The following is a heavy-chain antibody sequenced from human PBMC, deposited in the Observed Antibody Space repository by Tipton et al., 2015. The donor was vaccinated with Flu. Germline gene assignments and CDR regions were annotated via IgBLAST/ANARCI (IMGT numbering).Heavy chain of an antibody. Sequence: QMQLVQSGAEVKKPGSSVKVSCQASGDTFNTRAISWVRQAPGQGLEWVGGIIPKFGTANYAQKFHGRASLSADASTNTVSMELRSLRHDDTATYYCARDATGSNYWYFDLWGRRTPVTVSS. J-gene: IGHJ2*01. CDR3: ARDATGSNYWYFDL. D-gene: IGHD3-9*01. CDR1: GDTFNTRA. V-gene: IGHV1-69*01. CDR2: IIPKFGTA.